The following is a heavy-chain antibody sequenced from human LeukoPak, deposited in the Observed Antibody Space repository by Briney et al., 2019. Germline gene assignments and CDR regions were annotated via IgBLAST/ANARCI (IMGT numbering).Heavy chain of an antibody. CDR3: AKLWRGSHPRYFDH. CDR1: GFIFNRYI. Sequence: GGSLRLSCAASGFIFNRYIMSWVRQAPGKGLEWVSTITDNGGTTFYADSVKGRFTISRDNLKNTVYLQMNSLRAEDTAVYYCAKLWRGSHPRYFDHWGQGTLVTVSS. J-gene: IGHJ4*02. CDR2: ITDNGGTT. D-gene: IGHD1-26*01. V-gene: IGHV3-23*01.